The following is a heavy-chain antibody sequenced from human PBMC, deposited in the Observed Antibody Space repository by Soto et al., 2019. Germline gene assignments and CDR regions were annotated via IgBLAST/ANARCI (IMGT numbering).Heavy chain of an antibody. J-gene: IGHJ6*02. CDR2: ISAYNGNT. CDR3: ARDDAYDSSGYPLCGMDV. D-gene: IGHD3-22*01. V-gene: IGHV1-18*01. Sequence: QVQLVQSGAEVKKPGASVKVSCKASGYTFTSYGISWVRQAPGQGLEWMGWISAYNGNTNYAQKLQGRVTMTTDTSTSTAYRELRSLRSDDTAVYYCARDDAYDSSGYPLCGMDVWGQGTTVTVSS. CDR1: GYTFTSYG.